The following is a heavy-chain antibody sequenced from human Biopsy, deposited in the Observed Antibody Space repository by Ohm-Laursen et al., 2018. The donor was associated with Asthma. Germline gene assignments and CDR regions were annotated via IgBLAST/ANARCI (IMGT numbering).Heavy chain of an antibody. V-gene: IGHV4-30-4*01. CDR3: ARDRAMISET. CDR1: GAYIGTPDYH. CDR2: IYSSGDT. D-gene: IGHD3-22*01. J-gene: IGHJ5*02. Sequence: SQTLSLTCTVSGAYIGTPDYHWSWIRQSPGKGPEWIAYIYSSGDTYYSPSLKSRVSISLDTSKNQFSLRLTSVTAADTAVYYCARDRAMISETWGQGTLVTVSS.